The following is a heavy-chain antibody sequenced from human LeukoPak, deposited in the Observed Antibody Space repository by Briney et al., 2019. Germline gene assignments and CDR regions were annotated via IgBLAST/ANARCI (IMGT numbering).Heavy chain of an antibody. CDR3: ANGSRVRGLISFGLGFYMDV. J-gene: IGHJ6*03. V-gene: IGHV3-9*01. CDR1: GFTFDDYA. Sequence: SLRLSCAASGFTFDDYAMHWVRQAPGKGLEWVSGINWNSDSITYADSVKGRFTIPRDNAKNFLYLQMSSLRAEDTALYYCANGSRVRGLISFGLGFYMDVWGKGATVTISS. D-gene: IGHD3-10*01. CDR2: INWNSDSI.